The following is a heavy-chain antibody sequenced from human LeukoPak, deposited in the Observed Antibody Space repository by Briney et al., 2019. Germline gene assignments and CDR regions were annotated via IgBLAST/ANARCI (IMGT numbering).Heavy chain of an antibody. D-gene: IGHD4/OR15-4a*01. CDR3: AKDLGARGRGMDV. CDR2: IKQDGSEK. J-gene: IGHJ6*02. Sequence: GGSLRLSCAASGFTFSSYWMSWVRQAPGKGLEWVANIKQDGSEKYYVDSVKGRFTISRDNAKNSLYLQMNSLRAEDTAVYYCAKDLGARGRGMDVWGQGTTVTVSS. CDR1: GFTFSSYW. V-gene: IGHV3-7*03.